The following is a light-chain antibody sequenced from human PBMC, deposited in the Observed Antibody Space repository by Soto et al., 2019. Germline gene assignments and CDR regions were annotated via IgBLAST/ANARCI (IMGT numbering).Light chain of an antibody. CDR2: RNN. J-gene: IGLJ3*02. Sequence: QSVLTQPPSASVTPGQWVTISCSGSGSNIGNNYVFWYQQFPGMAPKLLIYRNNQRPSGVPDRFSGSKSGTSASLAIAGLRSEDESDYYCASWDDSLNGPVFGGGTKLTVL. CDR1: GSNIGNNY. V-gene: IGLV1-47*01. CDR3: ASWDDSLNGPV.